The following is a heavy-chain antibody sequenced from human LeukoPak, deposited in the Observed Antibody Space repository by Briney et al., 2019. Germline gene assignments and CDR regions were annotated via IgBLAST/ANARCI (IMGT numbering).Heavy chain of an antibody. D-gene: IGHD2-15*01. J-gene: IGHJ4*02. CDR3: ARIHRYCSGGACYVLDN. CDR1: GGTVSGYY. CDR2: VYYSGST. Sequence: SETLSLTCVVSGGTVSGYYWGWIRQPPGRGLEWIGYVYYSGSTNYNPSFKSRITISVDTSRNQFSLQLSSVTAADTAVYYCARIHRYCSGGACYVLDNWGQGTLVAVSS. V-gene: IGHV4-59*02.